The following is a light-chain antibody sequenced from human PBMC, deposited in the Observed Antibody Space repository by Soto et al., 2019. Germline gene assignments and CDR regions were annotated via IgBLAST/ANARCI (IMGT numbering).Light chain of an antibody. CDR1: QSVSSN. CDR2: GAS. CDR3: QQYNNWPRT. J-gene: IGKJ1*01. Sequence: EIVMTQSPATLSVSPGERATLSCRASQSVSSNLAWYQQKPGQAPRLLIYGASTRATGIPARFSGSGSGTEVTLTLRRLEVGGFGGYYCQQYNNWPRTFGQGTKVEIK. V-gene: IGKV3-15*01.